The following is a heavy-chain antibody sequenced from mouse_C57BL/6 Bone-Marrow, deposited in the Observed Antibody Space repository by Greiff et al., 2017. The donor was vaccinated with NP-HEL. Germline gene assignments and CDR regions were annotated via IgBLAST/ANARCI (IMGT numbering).Heavy chain of an antibody. CDR1: GFTFSDYG. Sequence: EVKLMESGGGLVKPGGSLKLSCAASGFTFSDYGMHWVRQAPEKGLEWVAYISSGSSTIYYADTVKGRFTISRDNAKNTLFLQMTSRRSEDTAMYYCARAEYSSFAYWGQGTLVTVSA. CDR3: ARAEYSSFAY. V-gene: IGHV5-17*01. CDR2: ISSGSSTI. D-gene: IGHD5-1*01. J-gene: IGHJ3*01.